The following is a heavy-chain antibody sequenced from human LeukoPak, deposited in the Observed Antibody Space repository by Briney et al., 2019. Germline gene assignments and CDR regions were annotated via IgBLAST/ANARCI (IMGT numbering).Heavy chain of an antibody. D-gene: IGHD3-16*01. Sequence: PGGSLRLSCAASGFTFSSYAMSWVRQAPGKGLEWVSAISGSGGSTYYADSVKGRFTISRDNSKNTLSLQMNSLRAEDTAVYYCANLDAREYYYMDVWGKGTTVTVSS. CDR2: ISGSGGST. CDR1: GFTFSSYA. CDR3: ANLDAREYYYMDV. J-gene: IGHJ6*03. V-gene: IGHV3-23*01.